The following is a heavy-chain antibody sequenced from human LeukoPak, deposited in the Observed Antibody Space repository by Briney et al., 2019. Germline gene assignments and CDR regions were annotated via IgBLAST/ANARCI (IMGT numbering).Heavy chain of an antibody. CDR3: ARMGRITMVRGVLGYYFDY. D-gene: IGHD3-10*01. J-gene: IGHJ4*02. CDR1: GYTFTCYY. CDR2: INPNSGGT. Sequence: GASVKVSCKASGYTFTCYYMHWVRQAPGQGLEGMGWINPNSGGTNYAQKFQGRVTMTRDTSISTAYMELSRLRSDDTAVYYCARMGRITMVRGVLGYYFDYWGQGTLVTVSS. V-gene: IGHV1-2*02.